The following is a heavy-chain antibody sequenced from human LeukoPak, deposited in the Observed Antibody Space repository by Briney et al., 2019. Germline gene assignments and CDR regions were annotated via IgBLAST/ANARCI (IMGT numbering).Heavy chain of an antibody. D-gene: IGHD2-15*01. CDR3: ARGRGGYCSGGSCSAPYYGMDV. CDR2: INHSGST. J-gene: IGHJ6*02. V-gene: IGHV4-34*01. CDR1: GGSFSGYY. Sequence: SETLSLTCAVYGGSFSGYYWSWIRQPPGKGLEWIGEINHSGSTNYNPSLKSRVTISVDTSKNQFSLKLSSVTAADTAVYYCARGRGGYCSGGSCSAPYYGMDVWGQGTTVTVSS.